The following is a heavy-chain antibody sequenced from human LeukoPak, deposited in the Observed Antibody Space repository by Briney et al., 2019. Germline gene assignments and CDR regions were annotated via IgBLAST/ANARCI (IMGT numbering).Heavy chain of an antibody. CDR2: ISAHNGNT. CDR3: AVLCSSSRIDAFDI. CDR1: GYTFTSYG. J-gene: IGHJ3*02. V-gene: IGHV1-18*01. D-gene: IGHD6-13*01. Sequence: ASVKVSCKASGYTFTSYGISWVRQAPGQGLEWMGWISAHNGNTNYAQKLQGRVTMTTDTSTSTAYMELRSLRSDDTAVYYCAVLCSSSRIDAFDIWGQGTMVTVSS.